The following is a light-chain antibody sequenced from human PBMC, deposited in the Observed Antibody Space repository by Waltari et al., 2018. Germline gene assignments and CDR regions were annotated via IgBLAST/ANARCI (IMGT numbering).Light chain of an antibody. Sequence: QTVVPQEPSLTVSPGGTVTPTCASRTGDVTVHYYRNWFQQNPGPAPRALIYSPSNKHSWTPARFSGYLLGGKAALTLSGVQPEDEAEYYCLLFYGGAYVFGTGTKVTVL. J-gene: IGLJ1*01. CDR1: TGDVTVHYY. V-gene: IGLV7-43*01. CDR3: LLFYGGAYV. CDR2: SPS.